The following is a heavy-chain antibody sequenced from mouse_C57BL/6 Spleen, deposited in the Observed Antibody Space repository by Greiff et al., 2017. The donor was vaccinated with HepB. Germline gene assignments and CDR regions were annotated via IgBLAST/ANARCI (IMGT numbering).Heavy chain of an antibody. V-gene: IGHV1-83*01. D-gene: IGHD2-3*01. J-gene: IGHJ1*03. CDR2: YPGSGNTY. CDR3: SDGYHWYFDV. CDR1: YTFTDYYM. Sequence: VQLQQSGPELVKPGASVKMSCKASGYTFTDYYMHWVKQKPGKGLEWIGEIYPGSGNTYYNEKFKGKATLTADTSSSTAYMQLSSLTSEDSAVYFCASDGYHWYFDVWGTGTTVTVSS.